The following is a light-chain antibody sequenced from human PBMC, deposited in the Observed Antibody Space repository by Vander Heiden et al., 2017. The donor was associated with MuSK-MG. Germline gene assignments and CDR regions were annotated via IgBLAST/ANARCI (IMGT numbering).Light chain of an antibody. CDR3: CSSAGSNTFEVV. V-gene: IGLV2-11*01. CDR2: YVS. CDR1: SSDVGGYNY. Sequence: QSALTQPRSVSGSPGQSVTISCTGTSSDVGGYNYVSWYQQHPGKAPKLMSYYVSKRPAGVPDRCSGSKSGNTASPTTSGLQAEDEAEYDGCSSAGSNTFEVVFGGGTKLTVL. J-gene: IGLJ2*01.